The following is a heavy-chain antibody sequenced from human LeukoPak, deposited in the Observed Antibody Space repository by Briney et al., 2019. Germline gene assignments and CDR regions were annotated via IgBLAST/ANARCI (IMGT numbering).Heavy chain of an antibody. CDR3: ASSRNGDYFDY. Sequence: SETLSLTCAVYGGSFSDYYRSWIRQPPGKGLEWIGKINHSGSTNYNPSLKSRVTISVDTSKNQFSLKLSSVTATDTAMYYCASSRNGDYFDYWGQGTLVTVSS. J-gene: IGHJ4*02. CDR2: INHSGST. CDR1: GGSFSDYY. D-gene: IGHD1-1*01. V-gene: IGHV4-34*01.